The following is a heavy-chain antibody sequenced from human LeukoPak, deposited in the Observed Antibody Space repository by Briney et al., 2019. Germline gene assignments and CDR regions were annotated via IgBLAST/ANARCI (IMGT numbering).Heavy chain of an antibody. CDR3: ASCTVPDAFDI. CDR1: GYRFTSYW. V-gene: IGHV5-51*01. Sequence: GESLKISCKGSGYRFTSYWIGWVRQMPGEGLEWMGIIYPGDSDTRYSPSFQGQVTISADKSISTAYLQWSSLKASDTAMYYCASCTVPDAFDIWGQGKMVTVSS. J-gene: IGHJ3*02. CDR2: IYPGDSDT. D-gene: IGHD4-17*01.